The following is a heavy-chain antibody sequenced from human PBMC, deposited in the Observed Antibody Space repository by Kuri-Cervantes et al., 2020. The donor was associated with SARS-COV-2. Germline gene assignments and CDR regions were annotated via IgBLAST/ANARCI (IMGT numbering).Heavy chain of an antibody. CDR3: ARRHYYDSSGPSIALNWFDP. V-gene: IGHV4-39*01. Sequence: PGGSLRLSCTVSGGSISSSSYYWGWIRQPPGKGLEWIGSIYYSGSTYYNPSLKSRVTISVDTSKNQFSLKLSSVTAADTAVYYCARRHYYDSSGPSIALNWFDPWGQGTLVTVSS. CDR2: IYYSGST. CDR1: GGSISSSSYY. J-gene: IGHJ5*02. D-gene: IGHD3-22*01.